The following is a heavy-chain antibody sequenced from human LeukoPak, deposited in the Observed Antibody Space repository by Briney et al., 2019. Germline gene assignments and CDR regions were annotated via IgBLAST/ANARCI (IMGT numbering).Heavy chain of an antibody. CDR1: GVSISSGSYY. Sequence: PSETLSLTCTVSGVSISSGSYYWSWIRQPAGKGLEWIGRIYTSGSTNYNPSLKSRVTISVDTSKNQFSLKLSSVTAADTAVYYCARDRSYGGNFNDAFDIWGQGTMVTVSS. V-gene: IGHV4-61*02. D-gene: IGHD4-23*01. CDR2: IYTSGST. CDR3: ARDRSYGGNFNDAFDI. J-gene: IGHJ3*02.